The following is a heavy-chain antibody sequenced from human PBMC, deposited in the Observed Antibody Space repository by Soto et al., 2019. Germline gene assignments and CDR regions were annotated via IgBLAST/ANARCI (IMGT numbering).Heavy chain of an antibody. Sequence: GGSLRLSCAASGFTFSTYAMSWVRQAPGKGLEWVSGISASGGTTYYADSVKGRFSISRDNSKNTLYLQMNSLRAEDTAIYFCAKNGDRKAHFDYWGQGTLVTVSS. CDR2: ISASGGTT. D-gene: IGHD2-21*01. CDR3: AKNGDRKAHFDY. J-gene: IGHJ4*02. CDR1: GFTFSTYA. V-gene: IGHV3-23*01.